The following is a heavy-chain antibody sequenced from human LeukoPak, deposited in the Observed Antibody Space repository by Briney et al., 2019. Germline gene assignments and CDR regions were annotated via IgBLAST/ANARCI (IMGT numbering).Heavy chain of an antibody. CDR1: GYSFTGYY. D-gene: IGHD3-22*01. CDR3: FSGDSSGNFDT. J-gene: IGHJ4*02. V-gene: IGHV1-2*02. CDR2: INPYSGDT. Sequence: ASVKVSFKASGYSFTGYYIHWLRQAPGQGLEWMGWINPYSGDTNYARKFQGRVTMTRDTSISTAYMELSGLTSDDTSVYYCFSGDSSGNFDTWGQGTLVTVSS.